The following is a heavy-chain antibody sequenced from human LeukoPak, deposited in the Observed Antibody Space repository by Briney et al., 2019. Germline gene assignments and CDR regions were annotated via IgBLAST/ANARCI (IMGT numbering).Heavy chain of an antibody. V-gene: IGHV4-39*01. CDR1: GGSISSSNYY. Sequence: PSETLSLTCTVSGGSISSSNYYWGWIRRPPGKGLEWIGSVYYSGSTYYNPSLKSRVTISVDTSKNQFSLKLRSVTAADTAVYYCAKPTSRLGSFDYWGQGTLVTVSS. CDR2: VYYSGST. J-gene: IGHJ4*02. CDR3: AKPTSRLGSFDY. D-gene: IGHD2/OR15-2a*01.